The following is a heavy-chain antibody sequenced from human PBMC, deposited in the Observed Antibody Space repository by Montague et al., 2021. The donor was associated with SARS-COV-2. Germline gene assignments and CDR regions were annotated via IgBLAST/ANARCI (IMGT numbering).Heavy chain of an antibody. CDR2: IYISGST. D-gene: IGHD6-13*01. Sequence: SETLSLTCTVSGDSISSTYYWSWIRQPAGKGLEWIGRIYISGSTNYNPSLKSRVTMSIDTSKNQFPLKLNSLTAADTAVYYCARGQQLDFDYWSQGTLVTVSS. V-gene: IGHV4-4*07. J-gene: IGHJ4*02. CDR3: ARGQQLDFDY. CDR1: GDSISSTYY.